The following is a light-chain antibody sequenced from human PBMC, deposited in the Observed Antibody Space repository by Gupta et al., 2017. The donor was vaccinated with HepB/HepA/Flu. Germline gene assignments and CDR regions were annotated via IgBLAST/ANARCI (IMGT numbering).Light chain of an antibody. CDR2: SID. J-gene: IGLJ2*01. V-gene: IGLV1-44*01. Sequence: QSVLTQPPLASGTPGQRVTISCSGSSSNIGSNTVTWYQQLPGTAPKLLIYSIDQRPSGVPDRFSGSKSGTSASLDISGLQSEDEADYYCATWDDSLSGVVFGGGTKLTVL. CDR1: SSNIGSNT. CDR3: ATWDDSLSGVV.